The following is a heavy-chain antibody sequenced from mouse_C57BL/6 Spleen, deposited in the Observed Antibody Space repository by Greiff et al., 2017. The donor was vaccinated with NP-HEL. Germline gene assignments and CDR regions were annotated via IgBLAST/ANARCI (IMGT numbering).Heavy chain of an antibody. CDR1: GFTFSSYA. Sequence: EVKLMESGGGLVKPGGSLKLSCAASGFTFSSYAMSWVRQTPEKRLEWVATISDGGSYTYYPDNVKGRFTISRDNAKNNLYLQMSHLKSEDTAMYYCARVPTGYFDVWGTGTTVTVSS. V-gene: IGHV5-4*03. CDR3: ARVPTGYFDV. J-gene: IGHJ1*03. CDR2: ISDGGSYT. D-gene: IGHD5-1*01.